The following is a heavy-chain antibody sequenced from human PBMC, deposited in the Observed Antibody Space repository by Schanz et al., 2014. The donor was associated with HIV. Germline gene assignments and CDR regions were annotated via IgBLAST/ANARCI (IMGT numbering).Heavy chain of an antibody. Sequence: EVQLVESGGDLVKPGGSLRLSCEASAFTLRNAWMTWVRQAPGQGLEWVGRIKSKTDGGSVDYAAPVKGRFIISRDDSKNTLYLQMNSLKSADTAVYFCPTDYLGLLAFELWGQGTLVTVSS. J-gene: IGHJ3*01. D-gene: IGHD2-21*02. CDR2: IKSKTDGGSV. CDR1: AFTLRNAW. V-gene: IGHV3-15*01. CDR3: PTDYLGLLAFEL.